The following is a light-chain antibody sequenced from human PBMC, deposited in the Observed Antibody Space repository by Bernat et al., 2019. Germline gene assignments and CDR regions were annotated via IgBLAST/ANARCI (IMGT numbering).Light chain of an antibody. CDR1: QSVSSSY. CDR2: VAS. CDR3: QQYGSSPLIT. V-gene: IGKV3-20*01. Sequence: EIVLTQSPGTLSLSPGERATLSCRASQSVSSSYLAWYQQKHGQAPRLLIYVASSRATGIPDRFSGSGSGTDFTLTISRLEPEDFAVYYCQQYGSSPLITFGQGTRLEIK. J-gene: IGKJ5*01.